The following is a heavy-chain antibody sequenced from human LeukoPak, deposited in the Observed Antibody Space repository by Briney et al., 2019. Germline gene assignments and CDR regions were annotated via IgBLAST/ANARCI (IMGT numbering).Heavy chain of an antibody. D-gene: IGHD3-3*01. J-gene: IGHJ6*03. Sequence: PSETLSLTCTVSGGSISSSSYYWGWIRQPPGKGLEWIGSIYYSGSTYYNPSLKSRVTISVDTSKNQFSLKLSSVTAADTAVYYCARASTIFGVVTRMDVWGKGTTVTVSS. CDR1: GGSISSSSYY. CDR2: IYYSGST. CDR3: ARASTIFGVVTRMDV. V-gene: IGHV4-39*07.